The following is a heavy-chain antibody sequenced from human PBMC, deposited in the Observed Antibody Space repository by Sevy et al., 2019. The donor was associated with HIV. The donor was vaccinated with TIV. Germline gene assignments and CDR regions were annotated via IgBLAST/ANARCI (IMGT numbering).Heavy chain of an antibody. J-gene: IGHJ4*02. CDR2: IYHSGST. CDR3: ARHSFKHGYRPHYFDY. D-gene: IGHD5-18*01. Sequence: SETLSLTCSVSGGSITSKNYFWAWIRQSPGKGLEWIGSIYHSGSTYHSPSLQSRVGISVDTSRGHVSLKLSSVTATDTAVYYCARHSFKHGYRPHYFDYWSQGTLVTVSS. V-gene: IGHV4-39*01. CDR1: GGSITSKNYF.